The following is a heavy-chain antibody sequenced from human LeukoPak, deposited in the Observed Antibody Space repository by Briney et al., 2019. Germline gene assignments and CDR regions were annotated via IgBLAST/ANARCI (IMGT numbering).Heavy chain of an antibody. D-gene: IGHD2-15*01. CDR3: ARLPGYCSGGSYFDY. Sequence: GESLKISCKGSGYSFTSYWIGWVRQMPGKGLEWMGIIYPGDSDTRYSPSFQGQVTISADKSISTAYLQWSSLKASDTAMYYCARLPGYCSGGSYFDYWGQGTLVTVSS. CDR2: IYPGDSDT. J-gene: IGHJ4*02. CDR1: GYSFTSYW. V-gene: IGHV5-51*01.